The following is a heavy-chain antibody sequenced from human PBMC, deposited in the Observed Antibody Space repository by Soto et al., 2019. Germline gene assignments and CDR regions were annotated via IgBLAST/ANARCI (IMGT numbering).Heavy chain of an antibody. CDR3: AKEGQGGDYPYNWFDP. V-gene: IGHV3-23*01. CDR1: GFTFSSYA. CDR2: ISGSGGST. J-gene: IGHJ5*02. D-gene: IGHD4-17*01. Sequence: EVQLLESGGGLVQPGGSLRLSCAASGFTFSSYAMSWVRQAPGKWLEWVSAISGSGGSTYYADSVKGRFTISRDNSKNTLYLQMNSLRAEDTAVYYCAKEGQGGDYPYNWFDPWGQGTLVTVSS.